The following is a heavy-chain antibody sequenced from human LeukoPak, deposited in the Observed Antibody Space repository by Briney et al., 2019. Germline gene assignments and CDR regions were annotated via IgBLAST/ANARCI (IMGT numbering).Heavy chain of an antibody. V-gene: IGHV4-34*01. Sequence: SETLSLTCAVHGGSFSDYYWSWIRQPRGKGPEWIGEINHSGSTNYNPSLKSRVTISVDTSKNQFSLKLSSVTAADTAVYYCARGRQENVHDYWGQGTLVTVSS. J-gene: IGHJ4*02. CDR2: INHSGST. CDR1: GGSFSDYY. CDR3: ARGRQENVHDY. D-gene: IGHD1-1*01.